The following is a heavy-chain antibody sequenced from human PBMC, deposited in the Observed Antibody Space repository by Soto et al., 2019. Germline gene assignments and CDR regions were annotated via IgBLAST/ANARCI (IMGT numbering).Heavy chain of an antibody. CDR2: ISGGGGST. CDR1: GFTFSSYA. Sequence: HPGGSLRLSCAASGFTFSSYAMSWVRQAPGKGLEWVSAISGGGGSTYYADSVKGRVTISRDNSKNTLYLQMNSLRAEDTAVYYCAKVSLGATTITDYYYDGLDVWGQGTTVTVSS. D-gene: IGHD1-26*01. CDR3: AKVSLGATTITDYYYDGLDV. V-gene: IGHV3-23*01. J-gene: IGHJ6*02.